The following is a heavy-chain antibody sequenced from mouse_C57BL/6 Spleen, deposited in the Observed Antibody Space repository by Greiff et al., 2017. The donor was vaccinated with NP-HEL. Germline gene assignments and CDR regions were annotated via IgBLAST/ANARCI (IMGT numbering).Heavy chain of an antibody. J-gene: IGHJ2*01. D-gene: IGHD2-1*01. CDR2: ISDGGSYT. V-gene: IGHV5-4*01. CDR1: GFTFSSYA. CDR3: ARDLYYGNPFDY. Sequence: DVKLVESGGGLVKPGGSLKLSCAASGFTFSSYAMSWVRQTPEKRLEWVATISDGGSYTYYPDNVKGRFTISRDNAKNNLYLQMSHLKSEDTAMYYCARDLYYGNPFDYWGQGTTLTVSS.